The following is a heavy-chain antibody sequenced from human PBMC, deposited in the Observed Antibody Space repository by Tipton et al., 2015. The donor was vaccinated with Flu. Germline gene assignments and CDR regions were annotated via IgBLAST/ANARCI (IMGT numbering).Heavy chain of an antibody. CDR3: ARGSGSGTDVTFYF. CDR2: MYVSGST. CDR1: GGFITSGSYY. V-gene: IGHV4-61*02. Sequence: TLSLTCTVSGGFITSGSYYWTWIRQPAGKGLERIGRMYVSGSTKYNPSLKSRVTMSVDTSKNQFSLKLSSVTAADTAVYYCARGSGSGTDVTFYFWGQGTLVTVSS. D-gene: IGHD3-10*01. J-gene: IGHJ4*02.